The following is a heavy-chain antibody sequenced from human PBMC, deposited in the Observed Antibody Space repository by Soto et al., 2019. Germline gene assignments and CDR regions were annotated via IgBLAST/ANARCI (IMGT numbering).Heavy chain of an antibody. D-gene: IGHD3-9*01. CDR2: ISSSSSYI. J-gene: IGHJ4*02. V-gene: IGHV3-21*01. CDR1: GFTFSSYS. Sequence: GGSLRLSCAASGFTFSSYSMNWVRQAPGKGLEWVSSISSSSSYIYYADSVKGRFTISRDNAKNSLYLQMNSLRAEDTAVYYCAGGHYDILTGYSPNWGQGTLVTVSS. CDR3: AGGHYDILTGYSPN.